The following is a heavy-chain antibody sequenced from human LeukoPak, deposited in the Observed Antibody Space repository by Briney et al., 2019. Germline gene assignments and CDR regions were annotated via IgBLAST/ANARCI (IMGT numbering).Heavy chain of an antibody. V-gene: IGHV4-34*01. CDR1: GGSFSGYY. D-gene: IGHD3-3*01. CDR2: INHSGST. J-gene: IGHJ4*02. CDR3: ARAFYDFWSGYPSKFDY. Sequence: LETLSLTCAVYGGSFSGYYWSWIRQPPGKGLEWIGEINHSGSTNYNPSLKSRVTISVDTSKNQFSLKLSSVTAADTAVYYCARAFYDFWSGYPSKFDYWGQGTLVTVSS.